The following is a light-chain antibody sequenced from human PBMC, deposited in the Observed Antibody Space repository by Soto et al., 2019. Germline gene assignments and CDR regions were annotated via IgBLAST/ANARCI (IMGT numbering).Light chain of an antibody. V-gene: IGKV3-20*01. CDR1: QSVSSSY. J-gene: IGKJ1*01. CDR2: GAS. Sequence: IVLTQTTRALSLSPGERATLCCRASQSVSSSYLALYQQKPGQAPRLLIYGASSRATGIPDRFSGSGSGTDFTLTISRLEPEDFAVYYCQQYGSSSIPFGQGTKADIK. CDR3: QQYGSSSIP.